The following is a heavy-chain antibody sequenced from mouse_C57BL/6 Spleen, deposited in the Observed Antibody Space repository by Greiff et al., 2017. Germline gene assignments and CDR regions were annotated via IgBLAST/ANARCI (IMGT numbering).Heavy chain of an antibody. J-gene: IGHJ3*01. CDR3: ARNDSSGQATFAY. CDR1: GFTFSSYA. CDR2: ISVGGSYT. V-gene: IGHV5-4*03. Sequence: EVKVVESGGGLVQPGGSLKLSCAASGFTFSSYAMSWVRQTPEKRLEWVATISVGGSYTYYPADVKGRFTISRDNAKNKLYLQMSHLKAEDTAMYYCARNDSSGQATFAYWGQGTLVTVSA. D-gene: IGHD3-2*02.